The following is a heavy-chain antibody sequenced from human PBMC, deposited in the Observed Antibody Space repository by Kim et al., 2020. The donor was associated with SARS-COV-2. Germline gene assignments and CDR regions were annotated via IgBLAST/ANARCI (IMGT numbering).Heavy chain of an antibody. CDR3: AKDQRHYYDSSGYYGDAFDI. CDR2: ISGSGGST. D-gene: IGHD3-22*01. J-gene: IGHJ3*02. CDR1: GFTFSSYA. V-gene: IGHV3-23*01. Sequence: GGSLRLSCAASGFTFSSYAMSWVRQAPGKGLEWVSAISGSGGSTYYADSVKGRFTISRDNSKNTLYLQMNSLRAEDTAVYYCAKDQRHYYDSSGYYGDAFDIWGQGTMVTVSS.